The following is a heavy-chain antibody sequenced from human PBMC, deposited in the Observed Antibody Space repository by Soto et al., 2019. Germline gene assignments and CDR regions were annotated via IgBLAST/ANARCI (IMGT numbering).Heavy chain of an antibody. CDR2: IIPIFGTA. V-gene: IGHV1-69*12. Sequence: QVQLVQSGAEVKKPGSSVKVSCKASGGTFSSYAISWVRQAPGQGLEWLGGIIPIFGTANYAQKFQGRVTITVDESTSTAYMELSSLRSEDTAVYYCARGANYDSSGYLEYFQHWGQGTLVTVSS. CDR1: GGTFSSYA. J-gene: IGHJ1*01. D-gene: IGHD3-22*01. CDR3: ARGANYDSSGYLEYFQH.